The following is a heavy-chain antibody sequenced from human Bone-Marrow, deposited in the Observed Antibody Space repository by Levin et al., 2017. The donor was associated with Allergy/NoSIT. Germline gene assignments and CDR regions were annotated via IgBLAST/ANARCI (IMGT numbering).Heavy chain of an antibody. V-gene: IGHV4-59*01. CDR1: GDSISDYY. Sequence: SETLSLTCTVSGDSISDYYWHWIRQPPGKGLEWLGYIYHSGSTTYNPSLKSRVTISVDTSRTHLFLNLSSVTAADTAVYYCARVGRSAYNPLEYWGQGILVTVSS. D-gene: IGHD3-3*01. J-gene: IGHJ4*02. CDR3: ARVGRSAYNPLEY. CDR2: IYHSGST.